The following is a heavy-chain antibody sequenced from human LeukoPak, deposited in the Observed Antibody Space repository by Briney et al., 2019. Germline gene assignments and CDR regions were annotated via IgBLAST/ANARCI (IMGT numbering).Heavy chain of an antibody. V-gene: IGHV4-34*01. CDR1: GGSFSGYY. CDR3: ARNIAARAFDY. Sequence: PSETLSLTCAVYGGSFSGYYWSWIRQPPGKGLEWIGEINHSGSTNYNPSLKSRVTISVDTSKNQFSLKLSSVTAADTAVYYCARNIAARAFDYWGQGTLVTVSS. J-gene: IGHJ4*02. D-gene: IGHD6-6*01. CDR2: INHSGST.